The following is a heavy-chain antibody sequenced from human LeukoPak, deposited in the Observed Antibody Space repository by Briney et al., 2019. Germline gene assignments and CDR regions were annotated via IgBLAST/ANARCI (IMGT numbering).Heavy chain of an antibody. Sequence: PGGSLRLSCAASGFSFSTSWMHWFRQGPGRGLVWVSRITSDGRTTIYADSVKGRFSISRDNSKNTLFLQMNSLRADDTAVYYCARDRYYVPDYWGQGTLVAVSS. V-gene: IGHV3-74*01. J-gene: IGHJ4*02. CDR2: ITSDGRTT. CDR3: ARDRYYVPDY. CDR1: GFSFSTSW. D-gene: IGHD3-16*01.